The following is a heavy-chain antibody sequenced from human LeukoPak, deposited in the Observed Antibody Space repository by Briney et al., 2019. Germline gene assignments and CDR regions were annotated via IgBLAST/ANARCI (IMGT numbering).Heavy chain of an antibody. CDR3: ARLYYYSSGGTGYFDP. CDR2: IYPGDSDT. CDR1: GYSFTSYW. V-gene: IGHV5-51*01. Sequence: GESLKISCQGSGYSFTSYWIGWVRQMPGKGLDWMGIIYPGDSDTRYSPSFQGQVTISADKSISTAYLHWNSLKASDTAMYYCARLYYYSSGGTGYFDPWGPGTLVTVSS. J-gene: IGHJ5*02. D-gene: IGHD3-10*01.